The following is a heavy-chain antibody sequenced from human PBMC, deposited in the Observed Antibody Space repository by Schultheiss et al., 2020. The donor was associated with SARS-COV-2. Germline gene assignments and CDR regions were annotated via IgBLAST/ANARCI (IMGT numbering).Heavy chain of an antibody. J-gene: IGHJ5*02. CDR2: ISSSSSYI. Sequence: GESLKISCAASGLTFSSYSMNWVRQAPGKGLEWVSSISSSSSYIYYADSVKGRFTISRDNAKNSLYLQMNSLRAEDTAVYYCATQRWGDRCWFDPWGQGTLVTVSS. V-gene: IGHV3-21*01. D-gene: IGHD5-24*01. CDR3: ATQRWGDRCWFDP. CDR1: GLTFSSYS.